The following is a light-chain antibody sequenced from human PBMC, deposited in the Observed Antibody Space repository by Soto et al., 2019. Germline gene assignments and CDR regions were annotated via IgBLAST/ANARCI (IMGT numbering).Light chain of an antibody. CDR2: EVT. V-gene: IGLV2-8*01. J-gene: IGLJ1*01. Sequence: QSALTQLPSASGSPGQSVTFSCTGTSSDIGDYNYVSWYQQHPGKARKLMIYEVTKRPSGVPDRFSGSKSGNTASLTVSGLQADDEADYYCSSYAGNNNYVFGTGTKVTVL. CDR1: SSDIGDYNY. CDR3: SSYAGNNNYV.